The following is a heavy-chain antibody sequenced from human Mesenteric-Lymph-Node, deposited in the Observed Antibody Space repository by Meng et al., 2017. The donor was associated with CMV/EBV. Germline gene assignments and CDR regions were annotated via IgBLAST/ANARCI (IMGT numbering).Heavy chain of an antibody. J-gene: IGHJ6*02. Sequence: GESLKISCTASGFTFSYHRMHWVRQAPGKGLVCVSRIESDGRSTTYADSVKGRFTISRDNAKNTLYLQMNSLRAEDTAVYYCARVKTVNWNSPPSYGMDVWGQGTTVTVSS. V-gene: IGHV3-74*01. CDR2: IESDGRST. D-gene: IGHD1-1*01. CDR1: GFTFSYHR. CDR3: ARVKTVNWNSPPSYGMDV.